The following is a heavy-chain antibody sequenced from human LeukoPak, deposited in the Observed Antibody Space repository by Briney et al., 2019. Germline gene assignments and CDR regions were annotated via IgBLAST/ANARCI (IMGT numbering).Heavy chain of an antibody. Sequence: GASVKVSCKASGYTFTSYDINWVRQATGQGLEWMGWMNPNSGNTGYAQKFQGRVTMTRNTSISTAYMELSSLRSEDTAVYYCARGRPGGGSCPDYYFDYWGQGTLVTVSS. CDR2: MNPNSGNT. J-gene: IGHJ4*02. V-gene: IGHV1-8*01. CDR3: ARGRPGGGSCPDYYFDY. D-gene: IGHD2-15*01. CDR1: GYTFTSYD.